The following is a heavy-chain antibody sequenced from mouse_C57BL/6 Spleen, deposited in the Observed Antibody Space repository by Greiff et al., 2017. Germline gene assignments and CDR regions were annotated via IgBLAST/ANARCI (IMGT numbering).Heavy chain of an antibody. Sequence: QVQLQQPGAELVMPGASVKLSCKASGYTFTSYWMHWVKQRPGQGLEWIGEIDPSDSYTNYNQKFKGKSTLTVDKSSSTAYMQLSSLTSEDSAVYDCARSPNYYGSSYFDYWGQGTTLTVSS. D-gene: IGHD1-1*01. CDR2: IDPSDSYT. CDR1: GYTFTSYW. CDR3: ARSPNYYGSSYFDY. V-gene: IGHV1-69*01. J-gene: IGHJ2*01.